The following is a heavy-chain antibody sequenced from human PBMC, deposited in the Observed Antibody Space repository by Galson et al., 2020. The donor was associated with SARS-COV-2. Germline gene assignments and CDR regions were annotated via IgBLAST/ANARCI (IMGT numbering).Heavy chain of an antibody. Sequence: TLYLTCTVTGGSISSGRYYWSWIRQPAGKGLEWIGRIYTSGSTNYNPSLQSRVTISIDTSKNQFSLELTSVTAADTAVYFCAYGVVAGTGYWGQGILVTVSS. CDR1: GGSISSGRYY. J-gene: IGHJ4*02. CDR2: IYTSGST. D-gene: IGHD6-19*01. CDR3: AYGVVAGTGY. V-gene: IGHV4-61*02.